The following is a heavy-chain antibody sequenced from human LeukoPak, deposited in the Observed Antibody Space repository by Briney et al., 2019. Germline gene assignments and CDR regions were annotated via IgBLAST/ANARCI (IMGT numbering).Heavy chain of an antibody. Sequence: GGSLRLSCAASGFTFSSYEMNWVRQAPGKGLEWVSYISSSGSTIYDADSVKGRFTISRDNAKNSLYLQMNSLRAEDTAVYYCARDEYNWNVDAFDIWGQGTVVTVSS. J-gene: IGHJ3*02. CDR3: ARDEYNWNVDAFDI. CDR2: ISSSGSTI. D-gene: IGHD1-20*01. V-gene: IGHV3-48*03. CDR1: GFTFSSYE.